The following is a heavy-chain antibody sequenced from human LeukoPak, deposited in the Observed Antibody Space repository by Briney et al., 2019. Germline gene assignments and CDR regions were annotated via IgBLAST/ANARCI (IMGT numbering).Heavy chain of an antibody. CDR2: ISSSGSTI. CDR3: ARDLTGLGGYYFDY. Sequence: PGGSLRLSCGASGFTFSSYEMNWVRQAPGKGLEWVSYISSSGSTIYYADSVKGRFSISRDNAMNSLYLQMNSLRAEDTAVYYCARDLTGLGGYYFDYWGLGTLVTVSS. D-gene: IGHD3-22*01. V-gene: IGHV3-48*03. CDR1: GFTFSSYE. J-gene: IGHJ4*02.